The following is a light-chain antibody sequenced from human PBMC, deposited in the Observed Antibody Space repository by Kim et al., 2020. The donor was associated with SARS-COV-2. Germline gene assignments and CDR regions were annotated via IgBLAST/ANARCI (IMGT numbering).Light chain of an antibody. CDR3: CSYAGSSTYV. CDR2: EVS. Sequence: GQSITFSCTATSSEVGSYNLVSWYQQHPGKAPKLMIYEVSKRPSGVSNRFSGSKAGNTASLTISGLQAEDEADYYCCSYAGSSTYVFGTGTKVTVL. CDR1: SSEVGSYNL. V-gene: IGLV2-23*02. J-gene: IGLJ1*01.